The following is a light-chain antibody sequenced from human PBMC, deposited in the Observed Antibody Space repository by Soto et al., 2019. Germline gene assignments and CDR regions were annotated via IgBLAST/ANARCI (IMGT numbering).Light chain of an antibody. Sequence: DIQMTQSPSSLSASVGDRVTITCRASQSISSYLNWYQQKPGKAPKLLIFAASSLQSGVPSRFSGSGSGTDFAFTISNLQPEDFATYFCHQSFSTPLTFGGGTKVDIK. V-gene: IGKV1-39*01. CDR2: AAS. J-gene: IGKJ4*01. CDR1: QSISSY. CDR3: HQSFSTPLT.